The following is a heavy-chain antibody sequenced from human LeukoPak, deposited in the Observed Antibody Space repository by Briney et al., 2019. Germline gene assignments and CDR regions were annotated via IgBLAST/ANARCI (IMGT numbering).Heavy chain of an antibody. Sequence: SETLSPICTVSGGSISGSSYYWGWLRQPPGKGLEWIANAYYTGTTYYNPSLKSRVTVSVDTSKNQFSLKLSSVTAADTAVYYCARQDTITTPGVDYWGQGTPVTVSS. D-gene: IGHD3-3*01. V-gene: IGHV4-39*01. CDR2: AYYTGTT. CDR1: GGSISGSSYY. CDR3: ARQDTITTPGVDY. J-gene: IGHJ4*02.